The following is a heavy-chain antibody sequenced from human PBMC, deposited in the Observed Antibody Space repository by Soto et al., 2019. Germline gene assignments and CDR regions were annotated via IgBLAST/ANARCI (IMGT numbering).Heavy chain of an antibody. J-gene: IGHJ5*02. V-gene: IGHV4-31*03. CDR3: ARDCSSTANGIDP. CDR1: GDAIYIGGYY. Sequence: SETLSLTCTVSGDAIYIGGYYWTWIRQHPGKGLEWIGYIYHTGKTYYNPSLESRVTMSVDTSKNQFSLKLASVTAADTAVYYCARDCSSTANGIDPWGQGTLVTVSS. CDR2: IYHTGKT. D-gene: IGHD2-2*01.